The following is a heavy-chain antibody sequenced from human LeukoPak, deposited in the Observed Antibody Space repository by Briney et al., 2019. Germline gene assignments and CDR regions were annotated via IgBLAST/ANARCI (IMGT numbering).Heavy chain of an antibody. CDR1: GDSVSSNSAA. CDR2: TYYRSKWYN. J-gene: IGHJ4*02. Sequence: SQTLSLTCALSGDSVSSNSAAWNWLRQSPSRGLEWLGRTYYRSKWYNDYAVSVKSRITINPDTSKNQFSLQLNSVTPEDTAVYYCARDMAPDYYDSSGYQVGFDYWGQGTLVAVSS. CDR3: ARDMAPDYYDSSGYQVGFDY. V-gene: IGHV6-1*01. D-gene: IGHD3-22*01.